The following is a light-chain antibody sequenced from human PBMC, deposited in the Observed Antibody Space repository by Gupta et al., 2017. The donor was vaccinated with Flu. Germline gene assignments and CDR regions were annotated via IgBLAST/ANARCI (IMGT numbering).Light chain of an antibody. V-gene: IGKV3-15*01. CDR1: QSVSTN. CDR2: GAS. Sequence: IVMMQSPAILSVSPGDRATLSCRASQSVSTNLAWYQQKPGQAARLLIYGASTRAAGIPVRFSGSGSGTEFTLTISSLQSEDFAVYYCQHYNNWPGWAFGQGTKVEVK. J-gene: IGKJ1*01. CDR3: QHYNNWPGWA.